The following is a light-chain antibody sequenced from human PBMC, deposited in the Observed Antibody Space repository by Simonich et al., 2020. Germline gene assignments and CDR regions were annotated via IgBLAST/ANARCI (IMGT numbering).Light chain of an antibody. V-gene: IGKV1-39*01. CDR1: QGISNS. J-gene: IGKJ1*01. CDR2: AAS. CDR3: QQSYSTPWT. Sequence: DIQMTQSPSSLSASVGDRVTINCRASQGISNSLAWYQQKPGKAPKLLLYAASSLQSGVPSRFSGSGSGTDFTLTISSLQPEDFATYYCQQSYSTPWTFGQGTKVEIK.